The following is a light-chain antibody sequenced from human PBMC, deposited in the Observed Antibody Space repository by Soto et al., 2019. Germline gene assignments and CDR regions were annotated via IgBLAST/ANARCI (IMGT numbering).Light chain of an antibody. CDR1: SSDVGGYDY. CDR2: EVS. J-gene: IGLJ1*01. Sequence: QSALTQPPSASGSPGQSVTISCTGTSSDVGGYDYVSWYQQHPGKAPKVMIFEVSKRPSGVPDRFSGSKSANTASLTVSGLQAEDEADYYCSSCGDNDIYVFGTGTKLTVL. V-gene: IGLV2-8*01. CDR3: SSCGDNDIYV.